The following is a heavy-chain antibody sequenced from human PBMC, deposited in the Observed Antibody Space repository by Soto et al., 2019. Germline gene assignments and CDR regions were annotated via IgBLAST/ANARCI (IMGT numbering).Heavy chain of an antibody. J-gene: IGHJ4*02. D-gene: IGHD3-22*01. CDR1: GFTFDDYA. V-gene: IGHV3-9*01. CDR3: AKGGVDDLYDSSVQN. CDR2: VSWNSGSI. Sequence: EVQLVESGGGLVQPGRSLRLSCAASGFTFDDYAMHWVRQAPGKGLEWVSGVSWNSGSIGYADSVKGRFTISRDNAKNSLYLQMNSLRPEDTALYYCAKGGVDDLYDSSVQNWGQGTLVTVSS.